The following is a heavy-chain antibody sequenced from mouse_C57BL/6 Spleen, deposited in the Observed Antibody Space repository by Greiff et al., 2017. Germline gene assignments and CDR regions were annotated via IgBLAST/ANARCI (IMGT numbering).Heavy chain of an antibody. D-gene: IGHD1-1*01. Sequence: QVQLQQPGAELARPGASVKLSCKASGYTFTSYGISWVKQRTGQGLEWIGEIYPRSGITNYNEKFKGKATLTADKSSSTAYMELRSRTSAASAFSFCARPNGSSYYFDYWGQGTTLTVSS. CDR2: IYPRSGIT. CDR3: ARPNGSSYYFDY. J-gene: IGHJ2*01. V-gene: IGHV1-81*01. CDR1: GYTFTSYG.